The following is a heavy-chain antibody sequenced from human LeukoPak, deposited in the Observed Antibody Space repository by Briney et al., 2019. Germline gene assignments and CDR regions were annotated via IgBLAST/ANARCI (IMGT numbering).Heavy chain of an antibody. D-gene: IGHD3-16*01. Sequence: ASVKVSCKASGYTFTSYAMNCVRQAPGQGLEWMGWINANTGNPTYAQGFTGRFVVPLHTSVSTLYLQISSLKAEDAAVYYCVRDGYDYVWGSHYFDHWGQGTRVPVSS. J-gene: IGHJ4*02. CDR2: INANTGNP. CDR3: VRDGYDYVWGSHYFDH. V-gene: IGHV7-4-1*02. CDR1: GYTFTSYA.